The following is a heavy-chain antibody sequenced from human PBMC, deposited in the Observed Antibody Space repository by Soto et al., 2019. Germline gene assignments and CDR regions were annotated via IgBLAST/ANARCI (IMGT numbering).Heavy chain of an antibody. V-gene: IGHV3-49*03. CDR2: IRGKAYGGTT. CDR1: GFTFGDYA. CDR3: TRQRDCSSTSCLHYYYHGMDV. J-gene: IGHJ6*02. Sequence: GGSLRLSCTASGFTFGDYAMSWFRQAPGKGLEWVGFIRGKAYGGTTEYAASVKDRFTISRDDSKNIAYLQMNSLKTQDTAVYYCTRQRDCSSTSCLHYYYHGMDVWGQGTTVTVSS. D-gene: IGHD2-2*01.